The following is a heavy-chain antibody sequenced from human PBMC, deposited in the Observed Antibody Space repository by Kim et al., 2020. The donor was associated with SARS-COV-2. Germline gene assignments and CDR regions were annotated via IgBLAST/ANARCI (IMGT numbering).Heavy chain of an antibody. CDR1: GGSFSGYY. CDR3: ARRYQLLGFDP. CDR2: INHSGST. J-gene: IGHJ5*02. V-gene: IGHV4-34*01. Sequence: SETLSLTCAVYGGSFSGYYWSWIRQPPGKGLEWIGEINHSGSTNYNPSLKSRVTISVDTSKNQFSLKLSSVTAADTAVYYCARRYQLLGFDPWGQRTLVT. D-gene: IGHD2-2*01.